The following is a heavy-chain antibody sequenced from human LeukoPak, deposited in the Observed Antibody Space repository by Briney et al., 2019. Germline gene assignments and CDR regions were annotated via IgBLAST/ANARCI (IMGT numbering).Heavy chain of an antibody. CDR2: INPNSGGT. D-gene: IGHD1-26*01. J-gene: IGHJ4*02. CDR1: GYTFTGYY. CDR3: ARAPFIYSGSYSFDY. Sequence: GASVKVSCKASGYTFTGYYMHWVRQAPGQGLEWMGWINPNSGGTNYAQKFQGRVTMTRDTSISTAYMELSRLRSGDTAVYYCARAPFIYSGSYSFDYWGQGTLVTVSS. V-gene: IGHV1-2*02.